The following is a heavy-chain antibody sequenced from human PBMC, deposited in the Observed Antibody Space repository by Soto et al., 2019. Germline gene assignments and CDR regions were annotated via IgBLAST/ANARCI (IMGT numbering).Heavy chain of an antibody. CDR2: IDGRSDAI. Sequence: EVQLVESGGVLVQPGGSLRLSCAASGFTFSTYSMSWVRQAPGKGLEWISYIDGRSDAITYADSVRGRFTISRDNAKSSLYLQMSSLRAEDTAEYYCARVSCGGLDHYWYVDVWGKGTTVTVSS. J-gene: IGHJ6*03. D-gene: IGHD2-21*01. CDR3: ARVSCGGLDHYWYVDV. CDR1: GFTFSTYS. V-gene: IGHV3-48*01.